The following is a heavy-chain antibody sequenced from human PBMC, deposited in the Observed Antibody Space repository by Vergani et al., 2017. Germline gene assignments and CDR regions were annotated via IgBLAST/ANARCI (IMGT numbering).Heavy chain of an antibody. Sequence: QVQLQESGPGLVKPSETLSLTCTVSGGSFNTYYWSWIRQPPGKGLEWIGYIYYSGSTNYNPSLKSRVTISVDTSKNQFSLKLSSVTAADTAVYYCARHQNYYDSSGAPDYWGQGTLVTVSS. CDR2: IYYSGST. J-gene: IGHJ4*02. D-gene: IGHD3-22*01. CDR3: ARHQNYYDSSGAPDY. V-gene: IGHV4-59*01. CDR1: GGSFNTYY.